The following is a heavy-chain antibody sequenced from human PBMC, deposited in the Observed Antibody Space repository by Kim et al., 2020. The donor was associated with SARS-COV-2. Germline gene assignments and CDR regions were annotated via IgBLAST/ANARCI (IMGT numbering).Heavy chain of an antibody. CDR3: ARARITMIVVVKYFDY. J-gene: IGHJ4*02. Sequence: LKSRVTISVDTSKNQSSLKLSYVTAADTAVYYCARARITMIVVVKYFDYWGQGTLVTVSS. V-gene: IGHV4-31*02. D-gene: IGHD3-22*01.